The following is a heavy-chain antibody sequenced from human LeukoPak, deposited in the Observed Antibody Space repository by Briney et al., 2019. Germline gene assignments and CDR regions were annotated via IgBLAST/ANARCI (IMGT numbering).Heavy chain of an antibody. CDR3: ARTYYYDGLFDY. CDR2: VSSSGSYI. Sequence: PGRSLRLSCAASGFTFSSYGMHWVRQTPGKGLEWVSSVSSSGSYIYYADSVKGRFTISRDNAKNSLYLQMNSLRAEDTAVYFCARTYYYDGLFDYWGQGTLVTVSS. J-gene: IGHJ4*02. CDR1: GFTFSSYG. V-gene: IGHV3-21*01. D-gene: IGHD3-22*01.